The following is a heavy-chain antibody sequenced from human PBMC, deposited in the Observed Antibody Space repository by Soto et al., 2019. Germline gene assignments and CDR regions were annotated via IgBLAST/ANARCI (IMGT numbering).Heavy chain of an antibody. CDR1: GFTFSSYG. J-gene: IGHJ6*02. Sequence: GGSLILSCAASGFTFSSYGMHWVRQAPGKGLEWVAVISYDGRNKYYADSVKGRFTISRDNSKNTLYLQMSSLRPEDTAVYYCVKDGSIGWPYYYGMDVWGQGTTVTVSS. V-gene: IGHV3-30*18. CDR2: ISYDGRNK. D-gene: IGHD6-19*01. CDR3: VKDGSIGWPYYYGMDV.